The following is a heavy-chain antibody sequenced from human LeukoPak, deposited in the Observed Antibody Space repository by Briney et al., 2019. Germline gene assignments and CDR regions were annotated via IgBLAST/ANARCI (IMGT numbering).Heavy chain of an antibody. J-gene: IGHJ4*02. V-gene: IGHV3-23*01. D-gene: IGHD3-22*01. CDR1: GFTFSSYA. CDR3: VKQGQFYYDSSGYYPLED. Sequence: HPGGSLRLSCAASGFTFSSYAMSWVRQAPGKGLEWVSAISGSGGSTYYADSVKGRFTISRDNSKNTLYLQMKSLRAADTAMYYCVKQGQFYYDSSGYYPLEDWGQGTLVTVSS. CDR2: ISGSGGST.